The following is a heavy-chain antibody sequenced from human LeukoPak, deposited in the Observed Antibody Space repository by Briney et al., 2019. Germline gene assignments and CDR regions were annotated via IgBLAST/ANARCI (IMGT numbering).Heavy chain of an antibody. CDR2: IYYSGIT. J-gene: IGHJ6*03. CDR1: VGSISRYY. D-gene: IGHD5-12*01. Sequence: SETLSLTCNVSVGSISRYYWSCIRQPPGNGLALLGYIYYSGITNYNPSLKSRVTISVDTSKIQFSLKLSSVTAAETGVYYCARVKRDSGVGWLRLEGDYYYYYYMEVLGKGTTVTISS. V-gene: IGHV4-59*01. CDR3: ARVKRDSGVGWLRLEGDYYYYYYMEV.